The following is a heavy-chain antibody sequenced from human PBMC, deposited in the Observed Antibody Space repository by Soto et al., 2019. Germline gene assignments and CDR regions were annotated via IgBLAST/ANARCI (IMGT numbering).Heavy chain of an antibody. Sequence: EVQLLESGGGLVQPGGSLRLSCAASGFTFSSYAMSWVRQAPGKGLEWVSSIRGSGGSTNYADSVKGRFTNSRDNSKNTLYRRMNCLSVEDTAVDYCANAYSMTIFGVVIETPGDGFDIWGQGTMVTVSS. J-gene: IGHJ3*02. V-gene: IGHV3-23*01. CDR2: IRGSGGST. D-gene: IGHD3-3*01. CDR1: GFTFSSYA. CDR3: ANAYSMTIFGVVIETPGDGFDI.